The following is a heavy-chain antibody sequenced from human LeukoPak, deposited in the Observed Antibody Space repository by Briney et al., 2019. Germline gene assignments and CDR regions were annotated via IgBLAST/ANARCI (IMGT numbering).Heavy chain of an antibody. J-gene: IGHJ4*02. Sequence: ASVKVSCKASGSTFTNYYIPWVRQAPGQGLEWMGGINPNSGDTNSVQKFQGRVTMTSDTSISTAYMELGRLRSDDTALYYCARWKGTVDYWGQGTLVTVSS. D-gene: IGHD1-14*01. CDR1: GSTFTNYY. V-gene: IGHV1-2*02. CDR2: INPNSGDT. CDR3: ARWKGTVDY.